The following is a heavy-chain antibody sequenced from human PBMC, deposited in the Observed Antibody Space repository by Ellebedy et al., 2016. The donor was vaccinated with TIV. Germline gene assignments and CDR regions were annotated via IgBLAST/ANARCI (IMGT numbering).Heavy chain of an antibody. CDR1: GYSFTSYW. J-gene: IGHJ4*02. CDR2: IFPGDYDS. D-gene: IGHD2-8*01. Sequence: GESLKISCKASGYSFTSYWIGWVRQMPGKGLEWMGIIFPGDYDSRYSPSFQGQVTISADNSITTAYLQWSSLKASDTAMYYCARYSNGGSLYWGQGTLVNVSS. CDR3: ARYSNGGSLY. V-gene: IGHV5-51*01.